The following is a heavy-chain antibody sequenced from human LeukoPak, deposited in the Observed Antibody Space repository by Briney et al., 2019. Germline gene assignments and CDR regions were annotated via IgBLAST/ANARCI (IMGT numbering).Heavy chain of an antibody. Sequence: SRTLSLTCTVSSGSITSGGYYWNWIRQHPGKGQEWIGYIYYSGSTFYNPSLKSRVTMSVDTSKNQFSLKLSSVTAADTAVYYCARAPKGMTTVRYYYYYYMDLWGKGTTVTVSS. CDR2: IYYSGST. J-gene: IGHJ6*03. CDR3: ARAPKGMTTVRYYYYYYMDL. V-gene: IGHV4-31*03. CDR1: SGSITSGGYY. D-gene: IGHD4-11*01.